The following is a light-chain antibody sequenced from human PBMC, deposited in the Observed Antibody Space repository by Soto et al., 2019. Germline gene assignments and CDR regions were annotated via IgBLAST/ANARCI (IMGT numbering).Light chain of an antibody. Sequence: QAVVTQPPSASGTPGQRVTFSCSGSSSNIGSNTVNWYQQPPGTAPKLLIYSNNQRPSGVPDRFSGSKSGTSASLAISGLQSEDEADYYCAAWDDSLNVLVFGGGTKVTVL. CDR1: SSNIGSNT. CDR2: SNN. J-gene: IGLJ2*01. CDR3: AAWDDSLNVLV. V-gene: IGLV1-44*01.